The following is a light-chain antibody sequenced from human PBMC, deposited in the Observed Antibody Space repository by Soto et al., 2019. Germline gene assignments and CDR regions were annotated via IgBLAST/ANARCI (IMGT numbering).Light chain of an antibody. Sequence: DIQMTQSPSSLSASVGDRVTITCRASQGIRDALGWYQQKPGKVPKSLIYSASSLQNGVPSRFSGSGSETVFTLTISSLQPEDFATYYCVQHSDYPFTFGQGTRLEI. CDR2: SAS. J-gene: IGKJ2*01. V-gene: IGKV1-17*01. CDR3: VQHSDYPFT. CDR1: QGIRDA.